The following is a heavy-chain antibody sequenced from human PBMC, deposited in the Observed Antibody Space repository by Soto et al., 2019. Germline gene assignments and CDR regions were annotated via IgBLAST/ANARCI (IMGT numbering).Heavy chain of an antibody. J-gene: IGHJ4*02. CDR2: INHSGST. D-gene: IGHD2-15*01. Sequence: QVQLQQWGAGLLKPSETLSLTCAVYGGSFSGYYWSWIRQPPGKGLEWIGEINHSGSTNYTPSLKSRVTISVDTAKNQFSLKLSSVTAADTAVYYCARKGPRSCCNYWGQGTLVTVSS. CDR1: GGSFSGYY. V-gene: IGHV4-34*01. CDR3: ARKGPRSCCNY.